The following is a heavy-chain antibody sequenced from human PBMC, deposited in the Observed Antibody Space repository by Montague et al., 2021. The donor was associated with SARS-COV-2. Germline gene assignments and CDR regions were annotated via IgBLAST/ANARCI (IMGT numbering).Heavy chain of an antibody. CDR3: ARDAGGNFPTSFDY. J-gene: IGHJ4*02. V-gene: IGHV3-53*01. CDR2: IYSGGST. Sequence: SLRLSCAASGFTVSSNYMSWVRQAPGKGLEWVSVIYSGGSTYYAGSVKGRFTISRDNSKNTLYLQMNSLRAEDTAVYYCARDAGGNFPTSFDYWGQGTLVTVSS. D-gene: IGHD4-23*01. CDR1: GFTVSSNY.